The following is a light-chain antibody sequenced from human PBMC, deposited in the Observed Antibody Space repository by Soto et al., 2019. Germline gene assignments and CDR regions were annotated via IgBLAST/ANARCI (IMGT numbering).Light chain of an antibody. J-gene: IGKJ4*01. CDR1: QSVSRSY. CDR2: GAS. Sequence: ETLLTQAAGDLSLSLWQTPTLSGGASQSVSRSYLASYQQKPGQAPRLLIYGASSRATGIPDRFSGSGSGTDFTLTISRLEPEDFAVYYCQQYGSSPLTFGGGTKVDIK. V-gene: IGKV3-20*01. CDR3: QQYGSSPLT.